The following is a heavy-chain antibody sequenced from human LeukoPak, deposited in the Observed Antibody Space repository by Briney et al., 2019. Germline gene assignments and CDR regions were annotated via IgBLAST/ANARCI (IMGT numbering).Heavy chain of an antibody. CDR1: GGTFSSYA. Sequence: GASVKVSCKASGGTFSSYAISWVRQAPGQGLEWMGGIIPIFGTANYAQKFQGRVTITADESTSTAYMELSSLRSEDTAVYYCATKLEPPNWYYGMDVWGQGTTVTVSS. CDR2: IIPIFGTA. V-gene: IGHV1-69*13. J-gene: IGHJ6*02. D-gene: IGHD1-1*01. CDR3: ATKLEPPNWYYGMDV.